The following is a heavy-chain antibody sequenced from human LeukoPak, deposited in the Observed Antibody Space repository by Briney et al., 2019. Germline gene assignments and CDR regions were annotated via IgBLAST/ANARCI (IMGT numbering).Heavy chain of an antibody. Sequence: SVTVSSKASGYTFTSYGMSWVRQAPGQGLEWMGGIIPIFGTANYAQKFQGRVTITADESTSTAYMELSSLRSEDTAVYYCARMLVDIVVVVPATGWFDPWGQGTLVTVSS. V-gene: IGHV1-69*13. J-gene: IGHJ5*02. CDR2: IIPIFGTA. CDR1: GYTFTSYG. CDR3: ARMLVDIVVVVPATGWFDP. D-gene: IGHD2-15*01.